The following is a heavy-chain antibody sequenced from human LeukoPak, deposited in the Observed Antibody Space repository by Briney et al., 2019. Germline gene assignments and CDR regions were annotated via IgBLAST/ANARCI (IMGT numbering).Heavy chain of an antibody. CDR1: GGTFSSYA. V-gene: IGHV1-69*13. CDR2: IIPIFGTA. D-gene: IGHD2-21*02. CDR3: AREEREYCGGDCNDAFDI. J-gene: IGHJ3*02. Sequence: ASVKVSCKASGGTFSSYAISWVRQAPGQGLEWMGGIIPIFGTANYAQKFQGRVTITADESTSTAYIELSSLRSEDTAVYYCAREEREYCGGDCNDAFDIWGQGTMVTVSS.